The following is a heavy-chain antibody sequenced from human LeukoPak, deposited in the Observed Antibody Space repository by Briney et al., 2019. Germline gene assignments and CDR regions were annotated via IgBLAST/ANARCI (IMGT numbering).Heavy chain of an antibody. Sequence: GGSLRLSCAASGFTFSSYAMSWVRQAPGKGLEWVSAISDSGGNTYYADSVKGRFTISRDNSKNTLYLQMNSLRAEDTAVYYCAKESSSGWAPQPFDYWGQGTLVTVSS. J-gene: IGHJ4*02. CDR2: ISDSGGNT. CDR3: AKESSSGWAPQPFDY. CDR1: GFTFSSYA. D-gene: IGHD6-19*01. V-gene: IGHV3-23*01.